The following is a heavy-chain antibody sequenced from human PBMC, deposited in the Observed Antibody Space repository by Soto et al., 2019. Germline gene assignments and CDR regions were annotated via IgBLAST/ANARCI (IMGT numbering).Heavy chain of an antibody. J-gene: IGHJ6*02. CDR2: IYHSGST. CDR3: ARDALGYCSGGSCYTTSNYYYYGMDV. V-gene: IGHV4-59*12. Sequence: PSETLSLTCTVSGGSISSYYWSWIRQPPGKGLEWIGYIYHSGSTNYNPSLKSRVTISVDTSKNQFSLKLSSVTAADTAVYYCARDALGYCSGGSCYTTSNYYYYGMDVWGQGTTVTVSS. CDR1: GGSISSYY. D-gene: IGHD2-15*01.